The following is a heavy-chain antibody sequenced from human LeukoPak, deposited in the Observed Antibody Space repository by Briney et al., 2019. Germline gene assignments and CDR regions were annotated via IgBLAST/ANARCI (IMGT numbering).Heavy chain of an antibody. D-gene: IGHD3-10*01. CDR3: VREGYYESGSSPTFYFDY. CDR1: GFTFSDYY. Sequence: GGSLRLSCAASGFTFSDYYMSWIRQAPGKGLEWVSYISSSVSTIYYADSVKGRFTISRDSSSKTVFLQMNSLRTEDTAVYYCVREGYYESGSSPTFYFDYWGQGTLITVSS. J-gene: IGHJ4*02. CDR2: ISSSVSTI. V-gene: IGHV3-11*04.